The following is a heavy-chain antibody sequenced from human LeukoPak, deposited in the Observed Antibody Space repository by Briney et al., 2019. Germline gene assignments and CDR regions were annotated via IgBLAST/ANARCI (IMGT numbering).Heavy chain of an antibody. V-gene: IGHV3-21*01. CDR2: ISSSSSSI. Sequence: PGGSLRLPCAASGFTFSSYSMNWVRQAPGKGLEWVSSISSSSSSIYYADSLKGRFTISRDNAKNSLYLQMDSLRAEDTAVYYCAREGSTNWNYFDYWGQGTLVTASS. CDR3: AREGSTNWNYFDY. J-gene: IGHJ4*02. CDR1: GFTFSSYS. D-gene: IGHD1-1*01.